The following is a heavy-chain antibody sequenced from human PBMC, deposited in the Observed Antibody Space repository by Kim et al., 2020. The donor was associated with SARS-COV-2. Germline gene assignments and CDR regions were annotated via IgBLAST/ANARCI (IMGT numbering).Heavy chain of an antibody. J-gene: IGHJ4*02. CDR3: ARGAVAGTGQLDTYFDY. V-gene: IGHV6-1*01. Sequence: VKSRITINPDTSKNQFSLQLNSVTPEDTAVYYCARGAVAGTGQLDTYFDYWGQGTLVTVSS. D-gene: IGHD6-19*01.